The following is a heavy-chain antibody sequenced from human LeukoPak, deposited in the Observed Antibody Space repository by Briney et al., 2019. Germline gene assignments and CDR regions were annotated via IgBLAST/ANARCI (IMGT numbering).Heavy chain of an antibody. J-gene: IGHJ4*02. Sequence: GASVKVSCKASGYTFTSYDINWVRQATAQGLEWMGWINPNSGNTGYAQKFQGRVTITADESTSTAYMELSSLRSEDTAVYYCLAQQANSNYGFDYWGQGTLVTVSS. D-gene: IGHD4-11*01. CDR1: GYTFTSYD. V-gene: IGHV1-8*01. CDR3: LAQQANSNYGFDY. CDR2: INPNSGNT.